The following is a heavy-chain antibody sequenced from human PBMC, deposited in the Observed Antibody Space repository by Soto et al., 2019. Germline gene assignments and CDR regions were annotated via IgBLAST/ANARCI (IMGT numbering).Heavy chain of an antibody. CDR1: GGSVRSSTYY. Sequence: PSETLSLTCTVSGGSVRSSTYYWGWIRQSPGKGLEWIGSIYYSGSTHNNPSLKSRVTMSVDTYTNQFSLKLMSVTAADTAIYYCPKQEGGAAADPPLDYWGQGTLFTVSS. D-gene: IGHD6-13*01. J-gene: IGHJ4*02. CDR3: PKQEGGAAADPPLDY. V-gene: IGHV4-39*01. CDR2: IYYSGST.